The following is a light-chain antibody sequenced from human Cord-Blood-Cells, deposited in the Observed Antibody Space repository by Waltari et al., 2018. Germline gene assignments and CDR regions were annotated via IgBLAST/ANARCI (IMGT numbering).Light chain of an antibody. J-gene: IGLJ3*02. V-gene: IGLV2-14*03. Sequence: QSALTQPASVSGSPGQSITISCTGTSSAVGGYNYVSWYQQHPGKAPKRMIYDVSKRPSGVSNRFSGSKSGNTASLTISGLQAEDEADYYCSSYTSSSTPVFGGGTKLTVL. CDR1: SSAVGGYNY. CDR3: SSYTSSSTPV. CDR2: DVS.